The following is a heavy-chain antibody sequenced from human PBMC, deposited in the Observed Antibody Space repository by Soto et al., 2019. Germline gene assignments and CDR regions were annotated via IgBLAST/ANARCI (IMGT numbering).Heavy chain of an antibody. V-gene: IGHV4-34*01. J-gene: IGHJ5*02. Sequence: SETLSLTCAVYGGSFSGYHWSWIRQPPGKGLERIGEINHSRSTNYNPSLKSRVTISVDTSKNQISLKLSSVTAADTAVYYCARGRIAARRRGRWFGPWGGGTLVAVSS. CDR1: GGSFSGYH. CDR2: INHSRST. D-gene: IGHD6-6*01. CDR3: ARGRIAARRRGRWFGP.